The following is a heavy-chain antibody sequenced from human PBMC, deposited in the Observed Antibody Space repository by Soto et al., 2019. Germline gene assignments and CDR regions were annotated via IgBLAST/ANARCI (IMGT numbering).Heavy chain of an antibody. CDR3: ASPIFGVVIPFDY. CDR1: GGSISSSSYY. D-gene: IGHD3-3*01. J-gene: IGHJ4*02. CDR2: IYYSGST. Sequence: SETLSLTCTVSGGSISSSSYYWGWIRQPLGKWLEWIGSIYYSGSTYYNPSLKSRVTISVDTSKNQFSLKLSSVTAADTAVYYCASPIFGVVIPFDYWGQGTLVTVSS. V-gene: IGHV4-39*01.